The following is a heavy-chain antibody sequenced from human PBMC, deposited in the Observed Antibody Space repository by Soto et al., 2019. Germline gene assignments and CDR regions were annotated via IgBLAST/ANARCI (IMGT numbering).Heavy chain of an antibody. CDR3: AIGLGVTINWFEP. CDR1: GGSISSYY. V-gene: IGHV4-59*01. Sequence: VQLQESGPGLVKPSETLSLTCTVSGGSISSYYWSWIRQPPGKGLEWIGYIYYSGRTTYNPSLKSRVTISVDTSKNQCSLTRSSVTAADSAVYYCAIGLGVTINWFEPLGQGTLVTVSS. CDR2: IYYSGRT. D-gene: IGHD4-17*01. J-gene: IGHJ5*02.